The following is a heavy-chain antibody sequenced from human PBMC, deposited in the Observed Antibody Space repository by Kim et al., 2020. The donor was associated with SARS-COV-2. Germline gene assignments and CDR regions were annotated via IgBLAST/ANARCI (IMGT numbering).Heavy chain of an antibody. CDR2: INPYSGTT. J-gene: IGHJ4*02. CDR3: ARGGSQRFGY. V-gene: IGHV1-2*02. CDR1: GYTFTGHY. Sequence: ASVKVSCRTSGYTFTGHYMHWFRHAPGQGLEWMGGINPYSGTTNYAQKFQGRVTVTRDTSISTGYLELSRLTSDDTALYYCARGGSQRFGYWGQGTLVTV. D-gene: IGHD3-16*01.